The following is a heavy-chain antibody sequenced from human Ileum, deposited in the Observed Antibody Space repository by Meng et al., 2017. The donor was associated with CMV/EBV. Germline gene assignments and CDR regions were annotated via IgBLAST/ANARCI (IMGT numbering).Heavy chain of an antibody. CDR1: GFTFSTYW. J-gene: IGHJ4*02. V-gene: IGHV3-53*01. CDR3: ARDSGRSSFEN. Sequence: GESLKISCVAPGFTFSTYWMHWVRQAPGKGLEWVSILYSGGNTYYADSVKGRFSISRDNFKNTLYLQMNSLRAEDTAVYYCARDSGRSSFENWGQGTLVTVSS. D-gene: IGHD6-6*01. CDR2: LYSGGNT.